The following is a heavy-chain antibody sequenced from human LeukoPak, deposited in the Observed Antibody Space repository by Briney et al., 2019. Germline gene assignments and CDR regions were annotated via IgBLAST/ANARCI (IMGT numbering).Heavy chain of an antibody. V-gene: IGHV4-4*07. Sequence: PSETLSLTCTVSGGSISSYYWSWIRQPPGKGLEWIGRIYTSGSTNYNPSPKSRVTMSVDTSKNQFSLKLSSVTAADTAVYYCAAKKTYYYDSSGYEDDYWGQGTLVTVSS. CDR2: IYTSGST. J-gene: IGHJ4*02. CDR3: AAKKTYYYDSSGYEDDY. CDR1: GGSISSYY. D-gene: IGHD3-22*01.